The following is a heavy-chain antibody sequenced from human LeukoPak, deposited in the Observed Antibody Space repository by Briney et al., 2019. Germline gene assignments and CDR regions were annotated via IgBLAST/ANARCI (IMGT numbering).Heavy chain of an antibody. CDR1: GFTFSSYG. CDR3: AKLEIHGDLEDDAFDI. CDR2: IRYDGSNK. D-gene: IGHD4-17*01. Sequence: GGSLRLSCAASGFTFSSYGMHWVRQAPGKGLEWVAFIRYDGSNKYYADSVKGRFTISRDNSKNTLYLQMNSLRAEDTAVYYCAKLEIHGDLEDDAFDIWGQGTMVTVSS. V-gene: IGHV3-30*02. J-gene: IGHJ3*02.